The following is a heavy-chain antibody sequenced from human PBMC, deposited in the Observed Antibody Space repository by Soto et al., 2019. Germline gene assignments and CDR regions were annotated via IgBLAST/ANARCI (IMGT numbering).Heavy chain of an antibody. CDR1: GYTLTELS. Sequence: ASVKVSCKVSGYTLTELSMHWVRQAPGKGLEWMGGFDPEDGETIYAQKFQGRVTMTEDTSTDTAYMELSSLRSEDTAVYYCATKEFYCSSTSCYAYYFDYWGQGTLVTVSS. CDR2: FDPEDGET. J-gene: IGHJ4*02. CDR3: ATKEFYCSSTSCYAYYFDY. D-gene: IGHD2-2*01. V-gene: IGHV1-24*01.